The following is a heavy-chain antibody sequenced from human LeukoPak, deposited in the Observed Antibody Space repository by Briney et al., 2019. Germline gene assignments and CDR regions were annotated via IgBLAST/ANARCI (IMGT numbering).Heavy chain of an antibody. CDR2: IIPIFGTA. D-gene: IGHD7-27*01. Sequence: GGSLRLSCAASGFTFSSYAISWVRQAPGQGLEWMGGIIPIFGTANYAQKFQGRVTITTNESTSTAYMELSSLRSEDTAVYYCARAPTGDRALDYWGQGTLVTVSS. V-gene: IGHV1-69*05. CDR1: GFTFSSYA. J-gene: IGHJ4*02. CDR3: ARAPTGDRALDY.